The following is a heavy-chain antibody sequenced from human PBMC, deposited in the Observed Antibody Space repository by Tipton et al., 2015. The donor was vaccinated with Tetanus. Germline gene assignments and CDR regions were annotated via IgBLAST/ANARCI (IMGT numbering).Heavy chain of an antibody. Sequence: TLSLTCAVSGGSITSGSYWNWIRQPPGKGLEWIGYVYYNGNTHYNPALKSRVTISVDTSKNQFSLKLSSVTAADTAIYYCAREVPAAGHFDSWGQGTLVTVSS. J-gene: IGHJ4*02. CDR2: VYYNGNT. D-gene: IGHD2-2*01. CDR1: GGSITSGSY. CDR3: AREVPAAGHFDS. V-gene: IGHV4-59*01.